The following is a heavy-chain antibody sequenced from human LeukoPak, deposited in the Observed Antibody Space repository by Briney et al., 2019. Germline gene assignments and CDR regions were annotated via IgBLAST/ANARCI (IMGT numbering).Heavy chain of an antibody. CDR3: ARRLWQQLVSGFDP. D-gene: IGHD6-13*01. Sequence: GGSLRLSCAASGFTFSSYAISWVRQAPGKGLEWVSGISGRGSDGDRYYADSVKGRFTISRDNSKNTVYLQMNSLRAEDTAVYYCARRLWQQLVSGFDPWGQGTLVTVSS. J-gene: IGHJ5*02. V-gene: IGHV3-23*01. CDR2: ISGRGSDGDR. CDR1: GFTFSSYA.